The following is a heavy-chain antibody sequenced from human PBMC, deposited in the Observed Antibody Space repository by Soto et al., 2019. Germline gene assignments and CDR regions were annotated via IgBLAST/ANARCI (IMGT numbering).Heavy chain of an antibody. D-gene: IGHD2-2*01. CDR1: GYTFTSYA. CDR3: AVLEYCSSTSCYSSDYYYYYMDV. V-gene: IGHV1-3*01. Sequence: QVQLVQSGAEVKKPGASVKVSCKASGYTFTSYAMHWVRQAPGQRLEWMGWINAGNGNTKYSQKFQGRVTITRVTSASTAYMELSSLRSEDTAVYYCAVLEYCSSTSCYSSDYYYYYMDVWGKGTTVTVSS. CDR2: INAGNGNT. J-gene: IGHJ6*03.